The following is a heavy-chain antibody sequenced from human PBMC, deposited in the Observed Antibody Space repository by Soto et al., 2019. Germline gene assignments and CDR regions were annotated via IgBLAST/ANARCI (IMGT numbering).Heavy chain of an antibody. Sequence: EVQLVETGGGLIQPGGSLRLSCAASGFTVSSNSMSWVRQAPGKGLEWVSVIYSGGSTYYADSVKGRFTISRDNSKNTLYLQMNSLRAEDTAVYYCAGQNYYDSSGYYENWYFDLWGRGTLVTVSS. CDR1: GFTVSSNS. V-gene: IGHV3-53*02. D-gene: IGHD3-22*01. CDR3: AGQNYYDSSGYYENWYFDL. CDR2: IYSGGST. J-gene: IGHJ2*01.